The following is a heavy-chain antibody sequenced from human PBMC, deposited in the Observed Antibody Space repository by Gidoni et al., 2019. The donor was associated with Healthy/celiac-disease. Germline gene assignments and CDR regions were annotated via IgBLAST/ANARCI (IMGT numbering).Heavy chain of an antibody. V-gene: IGHV3-21*01. J-gene: IGHJ6*02. CDR1: GFTFSSYS. D-gene: IGHD7-27*01. CDR2: ISSSSSYI. CDR3: ARDRERSWSRQTGRGNGMDV. Sequence: CAASGFTFSSYSMNWVRQAPGKGLEWVSSISSSSSYIYYADSVKVRFTISRDNAKNSLYLQMNSLRAEDTAVYYCARDRERSWSRQTGRGNGMDVWGQGTTVTVSS.